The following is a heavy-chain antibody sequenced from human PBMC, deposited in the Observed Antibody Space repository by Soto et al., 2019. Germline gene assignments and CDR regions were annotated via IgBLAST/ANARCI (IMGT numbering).Heavy chain of an antibody. CDR3: ARDIGDYGEWYAFDI. J-gene: IGHJ3*02. Sequence: PSETLSLTCTVSGGSISSGDYYWSWIRQPPGKGLEWIGYIYYSGSTYYNPSLKSRVTISVDTSKNQFSLKLSSVTAADTAVYYCARDIGDYGEWYAFDIWGQGTMVTVSS. V-gene: IGHV4-30-4*01. CDR2: IYYSGST. D-gene: IGHD4-17*01. CDR1: GGSISSGDYY.